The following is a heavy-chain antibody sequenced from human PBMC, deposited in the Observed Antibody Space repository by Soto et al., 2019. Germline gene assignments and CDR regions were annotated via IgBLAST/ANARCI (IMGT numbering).Heavy chain of an antibody. Sequence: HPGGSLRLSCAASGFTFSSYGMHWVRQAPGKGLEWVAVISYDGSNKYYADSVKGRFTISRDNSKNTLYLQMNSLRAEDTAVYYCAKDLDIVVVPAAPSFDYWGQGTLVTVSS. CDR2: ISYDGSNK. CDR1: GFTFSSYG. CDR3: AKDLDIVVVPAAPSFDY. D-gene: IGHD2-2*03. J-gene: IGHJ4*02. V-gene: IGHV3-30*18.